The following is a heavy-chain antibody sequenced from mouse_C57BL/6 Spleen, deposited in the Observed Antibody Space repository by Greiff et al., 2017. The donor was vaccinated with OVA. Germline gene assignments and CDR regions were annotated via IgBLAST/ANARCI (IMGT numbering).Heavy chain of an antibody. D-gene: IGHD2-2*01. J-gene: IGHJ2*01. CDR1: GYTFTDYN. CDR2: INPNNGGT. Sequence: EVHLVESGPELVKPGASVKMSCKASGYTFTDYNMHWVKQSHGKSLEWIGYINPNNGGTSYNQKFKGKATLTVNKSSSTAYMELRSLTSEDSAVYYCARGGVTPDYWGQGTTLTVSS. V-gene: IGHV1-22*01. CDR3: ARGGVTPDY.